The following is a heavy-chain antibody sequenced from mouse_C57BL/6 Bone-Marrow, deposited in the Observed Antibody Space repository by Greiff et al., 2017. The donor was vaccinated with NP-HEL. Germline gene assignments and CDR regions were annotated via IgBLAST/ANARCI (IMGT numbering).Heavy chain of an antibody. CDR2: IRSKSNNYAT. CDR3: VKGFHWYFDV. J-gene: IGHJ1*03. V-gene: IGHV10-1*01. Sequence: GGGLVQPKGSLKLSCAAPGFSFITYAMNWVRQAPGKGLDWAARIRSKSNNYATYYADSVKARFTISRDDSEIMLYLQMNDYYTEYTAMYDCVKGFHWYFDVWGTGTTVTVSS. CDR1: GFSFITYA.